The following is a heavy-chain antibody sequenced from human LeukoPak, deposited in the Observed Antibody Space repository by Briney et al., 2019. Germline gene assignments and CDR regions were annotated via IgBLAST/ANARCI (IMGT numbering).Heavy chain of an antibody. J-gene: IGHJ6*02. V-gene: IGHV4-31*03. D-gene: IGHD3-10*01. CDR1: GGSISSGGYY. CDR3: ARDGTYYYGSGSLGMDV. CDR2: IYYSGST. Sequence: ASETLSLTCTVSGGSISSGGYYWSWLCQHPGKGLEWIGYIYYSGSTYYNPSLKSRVTISVDTSKNQFSLKLSSVTAADTAVYYCARDGTYYYGSGSLGMDVWGRGTTVTVSS.